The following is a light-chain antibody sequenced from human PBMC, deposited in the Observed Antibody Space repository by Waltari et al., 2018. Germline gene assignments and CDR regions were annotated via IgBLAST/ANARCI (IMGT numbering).Light chain of an antibody. CDR1: ASNIGGNL. CDR3: ASWDDSLNGHWV. V-gene: IGLV1-44*01. CDR2: RSD. Sequence: QSVLTQPPSASGTPGQRVTISCSGSASNIGGNLVNWYQQLPGKAPKLLIYRSDLRPSRVPDRFSGSKSVTSASLAISGLQSEDEADYFCASWDDSLNGHWVFGGGTKVTVL. J-gene: IGLJ3*02.